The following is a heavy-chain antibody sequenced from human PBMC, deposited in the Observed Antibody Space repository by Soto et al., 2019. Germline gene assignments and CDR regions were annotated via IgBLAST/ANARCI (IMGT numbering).Heavy chain of an antibody. V-gene: IGHV3-23*01. CDR1: GFTFSSYA. CDR3: AKVEYDFWSGPSMYNWFDP. J-gene: IGHJ5*02. CDR2: ISGSGGST. Sequence: GSLRLSCAASGFTFSSYAMSWVRQAPGKGLEWVSAISGSGGSTYYADSVKGRFTISRDNSKNTLYLQMNSLRAEDTAVYYCAKVEYDFWSGPSMYNWFDPWGQGTLVTVSS. D-gene: IGHD3-3*01.